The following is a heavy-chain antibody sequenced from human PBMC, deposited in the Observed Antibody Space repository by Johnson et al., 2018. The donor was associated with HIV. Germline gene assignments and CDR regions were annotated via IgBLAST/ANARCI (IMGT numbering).Heavy chain of an antibody. CDR2: ISYDGSNK. Sequence: QVQLVESGGGLVQPGGSLRLSCAASGFTFITYAMHWVRQAPGKGLEWVAIISYDGSNKYYADSVKGRFTISRDNSKNTLYLQMNSLRAEDTAVYYCARDSGKKRSSSPGPDAFDIWGQGTMVTVSS. CDR1: GFTFITYA. CDR3: ARDSGKKRSSSPGPDAFDI. D-gene: IGHD6-6*01. J-gene: IGHJ3*02. V-gene: IGHV3-30*04.